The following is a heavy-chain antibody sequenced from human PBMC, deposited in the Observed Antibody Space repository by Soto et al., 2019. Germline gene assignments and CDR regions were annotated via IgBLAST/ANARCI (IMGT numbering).Heavy chain of an antibody. CDR3: AEGFSYSVIDY. Sequence: QVQLVESGGGVVQPGRSLRLSCAASGFTFSTYGMHWVRQAPGKGLEWVAVISYDGSNKYYADSVKGRFTISRDNSKNTLYLQMSSLRAEDTAEYYCAEGFSYSVIDYWGQGTLVTVSS. V-gene: IGHV3-30*18. D-gene: IGHD5-18*01. CDR2: ISYDGSNK. J-gene: IGHJ4*02. CDR1: GFTFSTYG.